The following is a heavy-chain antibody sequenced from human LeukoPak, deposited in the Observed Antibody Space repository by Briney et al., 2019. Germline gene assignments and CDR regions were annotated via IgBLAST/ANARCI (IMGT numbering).Heavy chain of an antibody. CDR3: ARDSVLSYYGSGSSSPTDY. V-gene: IGHV1-2*02. D-gene: IGHD3-10*01. J-gene: IGHJ4*02. Sequence: GASVKVSCKASGYTFTGYYMHWVRQAPGQGLEWMGWINPNSGGTNYAQKLQGRVTMTTDTSTSTAYMELRSLRSDDTAVYYCARDSVLSYYGSGSSSPTDYWGQGTLVTVSS. CDR1: GYTFTGYY. CDR2: INPNSGGT.